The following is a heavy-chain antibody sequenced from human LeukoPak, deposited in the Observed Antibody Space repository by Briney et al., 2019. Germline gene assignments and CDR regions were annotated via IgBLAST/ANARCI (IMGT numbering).Heavy chain of an antibody. CDR3: AGIPVFGVVLHQEPV. Sequence: ASVKVSCKASGVTFSDYALNWVRQAPGQGLEWMGVFIPILDTANSTQKFQGRLTITADKSTNTVYMELSSLRFDDTAVYFCAGIPVFGVVLHQEPVWGKGTTVTVSS. CDR1: GVTFSDYA. CDR2: FIPILDTA. D-gene: IGHD3-3*01. V-gene: IGHV1-69*10. J-gene: IGHJ6*03.